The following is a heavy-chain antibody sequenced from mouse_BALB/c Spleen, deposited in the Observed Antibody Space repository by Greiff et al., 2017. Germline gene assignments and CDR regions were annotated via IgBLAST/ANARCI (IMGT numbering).Heavy chain of an antibody. CDR2: ISYDGSN. CDR3: ARGSSYWYFDV. V-gene: IGHV3-6*02. J-gene: IGHJ1*01. Sequence: EVQLQESGPGLVKPSQSLSLTCSVTGYSITSGYYWNWIRQFPGNKLEWMGYISYDGSNNYNPSLKNRISITRDTSKNQFFLKLTSVTTEDTATYYGARGSSYWYFDVWGAGTTVTVSS. D-gene: IGHD1-1*01. CDR1: GYSITSGYY.